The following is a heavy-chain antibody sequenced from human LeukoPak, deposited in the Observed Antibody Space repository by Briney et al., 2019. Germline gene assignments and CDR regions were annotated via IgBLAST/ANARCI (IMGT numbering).Heavy chain of an antibody. J-gene: IGHJ5*02. V-gene: IGHV1-69*06. D-gene: IGHD6-19*01. CDR1: GDTFSSYA. CDR2: IIPIFGTA. Sequence: ASAKVSCKASGDTFSSYAISWVRQAPGQGLEWMGGIIPIFGTANYAQKFQGRVTITADKSTSTAYMELSSLRSEDTAVYYCASLGSSGWNWFDPWGQGTLVTVSS. CDR3: ASLGSSGWNWFDP.